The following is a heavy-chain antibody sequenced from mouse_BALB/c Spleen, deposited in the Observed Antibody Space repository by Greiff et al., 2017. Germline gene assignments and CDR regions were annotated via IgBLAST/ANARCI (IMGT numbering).Heavy chain of an antibody. CDR2: IYPGNSDT. J-gene: IGHJ1*01. D-gene: IGHD1-1*01. CDR3: TGGSSYDWYFDV. V-gene: IGHV1-5*01. Sequence: VQLKESGTVLARPGASVKMSCKASGYTFTSYWMHWVKQRPGQGLEWIGAIYPGNSDTSYNQKFKGKAKLTAVTSTSTAYMELSSLTNEDSAVYYCTGGSSYDWYFDVWGAGTTVTVAS. CDR1: GYTFTSYW.